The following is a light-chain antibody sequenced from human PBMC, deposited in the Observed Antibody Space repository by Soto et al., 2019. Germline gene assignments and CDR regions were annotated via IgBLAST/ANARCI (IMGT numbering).Light chain of an antibody. CDR3: LQDYGDSWT. Sequence: IQVTQSPSSLSASVGDRITFTCRTSQTVKNYVNWYQQKPGQAPKLLIYAASNLYTGVPSRFSGSRSGTEFTLTISSLQPEDFASYYCLQDYGDSWTFGQGTKVDIK. CDR2: AAS. V-gene: IGKV1-6*01. CDR1: QTVKNY. J-gene: IGKJ1*01.